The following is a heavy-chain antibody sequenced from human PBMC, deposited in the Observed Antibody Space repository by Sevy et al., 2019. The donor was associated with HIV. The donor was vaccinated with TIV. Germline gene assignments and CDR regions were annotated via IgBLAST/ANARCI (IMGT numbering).Heavy chain of an antibody. Sequence: GGSLRLSCAASGFTFSSYAMHWVRQAPGKGLEWVAVISYDGSNKYYADSVKGRFTISRDNSKNTLYLQMNSLRAEDTAVYYCASSCSGCSCYSAWFDPWGQGTLVTVSS. CDR3: ASSCSGCSCYSAWFDP. CDR2: ISYDGSNK. CDR1: GFTFSSYA. J-gene: IGHJ5*02. V-gene: IGHV3-30-3*01. D-gene: IGHD2-15*01.